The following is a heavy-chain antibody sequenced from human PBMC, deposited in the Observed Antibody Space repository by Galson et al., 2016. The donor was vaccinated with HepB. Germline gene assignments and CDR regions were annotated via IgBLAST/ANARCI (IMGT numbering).Heavy chain of an antibody. CDR3: ARVITMVRGILKQRDYYGMDV. J-gene: IGHJ6*02. D-gene: IGHD3-10*01. V-gene: IGHV3-23*01. Sequence: SLRLSCAAPGFTFSIYGMSWVRQAPGKGLEWVSVISGSGGSTYYADSVKGRFTISRDNSKNTLYLQMNSLRAEDTAVYYCARVITMVRGILKQRDYYGMDVWGQGTTVTVSS. CDR1: GFTFSIYG. CDR2: ISGSGGST.